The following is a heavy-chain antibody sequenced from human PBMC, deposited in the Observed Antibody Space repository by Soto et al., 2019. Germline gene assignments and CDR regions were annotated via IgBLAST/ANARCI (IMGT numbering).Heavy chain of an antibody. Sequence: EVQLVESGGGLVQPGGSLRLSCAASGFTFNTYWMHWVRQAPGRGLVWVSRLNSDGSSKYYGDSMKGRFTISRDNADNTVYLQMNSLRDEDTAVYFCVRGFKNYYAMDVCGQGTTVTVSS. CDR2: LNSDGSSK. J-gene: IGHJ6*02. V-gene: IGHV3-74*01. CDR3: VRGFKNYYAMDV. CDR1: GFTFNTYW.